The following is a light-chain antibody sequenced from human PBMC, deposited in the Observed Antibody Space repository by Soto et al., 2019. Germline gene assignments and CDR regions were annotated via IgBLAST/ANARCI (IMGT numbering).Light chain of an antibody. V-gene: IGKV3-20*01. CDR2: GSS. J-gene: IGKJ2*01. Sequence: EIVLTQSTGTLSLSPGERATLSCRASQNVRNNSVAWYQQQPGQAPRLLIFGSSSRATGTTDRFSGSGSGTDFTITISRLEPKDSAVYICQQYGYGVETLGQGTRLEIK. CDR1: QNVRNNS. CDR3: QQYGYGVET.